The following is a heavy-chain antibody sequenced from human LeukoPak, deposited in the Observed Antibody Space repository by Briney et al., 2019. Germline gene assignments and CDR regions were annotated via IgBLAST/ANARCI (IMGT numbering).Heavy chain of an antibody. CDR3: ARDRKPYYFDY. Sequence: PGGSLRLSCAASGFTFSSYSMNWVRQAPGKGLEWVSYISSSSSTIYYADSVKGRFTISRDNAKNSLYLQMNSLRAEDTAVYYCARDRKPYYFDYWGQGTLVTVSS. V-gene: IGHV3-48*01. CDR1: GFTFSSYS. CDR2: ISSSSSTI. J-gene: IGHJ4*02.